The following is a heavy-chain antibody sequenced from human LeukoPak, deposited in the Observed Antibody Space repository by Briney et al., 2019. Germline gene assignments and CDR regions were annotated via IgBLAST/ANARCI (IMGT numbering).Heavy chain of an antibody. CDR2: IREDGREK. J-gene: IGHJ3*02. D-gene: IGHD6-19*01. CDR3: ARDNQWVGGHDVFDI. CDR1: GFTFSTYR. Sequence: GGSLRLSCAPSGFTFSTYRMTWVRQAPGKGLEWVASIREDGREKYYVDSVKGRFTISRDNAKNSLYLQMSSLRAEDTAIYYCARDNQWVGGHDVFDIWGQGTMVTVSS. V-gene: IGHV3-7*01.